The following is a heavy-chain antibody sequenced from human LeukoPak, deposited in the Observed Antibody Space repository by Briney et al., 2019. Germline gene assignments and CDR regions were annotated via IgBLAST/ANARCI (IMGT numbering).Heavy chain of an antibody. J-gene: IGHJ6*03. Sequence: SVKVSCKASGGTFSSYPISWVRQAPGQGLKWMGGIIPIFGTANYAQKFQGRVTITRNTSISTAYMELSSLRSEDTAVYYCARGPSSSWYVYYYYYYIDGWGKGTTVTVSS. V-gene: IGHV1-69*05. D-gene: IGHD6-13*01. CDR3: ARGPSSSWYVYYYYYYIDG. CDR2: IIPIFGTA. CDR1: GGTFSSYP.